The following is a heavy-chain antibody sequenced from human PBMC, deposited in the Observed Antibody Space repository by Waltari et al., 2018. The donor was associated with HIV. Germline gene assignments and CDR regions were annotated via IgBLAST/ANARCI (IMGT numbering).Heavy chain of an antibody. CDR3: ARGGIAAAGAFDY. Sequence: EVQLVESGGGLIQPGGSLRLSCAASGFTVSRNYMRWVRQAPGKGLEWVSVIYSGGSTYYADSVKGRFTISRDNSKNTLYLQMNSLRAEDTAVYYCARGGIAAAGAFDYWGQGTLVTVSS. CDR2: IYSGGST. V-gene: IGHV3-53*01. J-gene: IGHJ4*02. D-gene: IGHD6-13*01. CDR1: GFTVSRNY.